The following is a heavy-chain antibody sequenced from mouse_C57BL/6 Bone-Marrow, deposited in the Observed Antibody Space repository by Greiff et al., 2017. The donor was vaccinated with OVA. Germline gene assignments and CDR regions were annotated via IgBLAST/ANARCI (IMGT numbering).Heavy chain of an antibody. V-gene: IGHV1-59*01. CDR3: ARSSSLFAY. CDR2: IDPSDSYT. CDR1: GYTFTSYW. Sequence: VQLQQPGAELVRPGTSVKLSCKASGYTFTSYWMHWVKQRPGQGLEWIGVIDPSDSYTNYNQKFKGKATLTVDTSSSTAYMQLSSLTSEDSAVYYCARSSSLFAYWGQGTLVTVSA. D-gene: IGHD1-1*01. J-gene: IGHJ3*01.